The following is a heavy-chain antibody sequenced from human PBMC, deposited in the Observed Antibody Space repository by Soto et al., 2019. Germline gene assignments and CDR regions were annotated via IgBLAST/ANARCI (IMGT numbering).Heavy chain of an antibody. CDR1: GFSLSTSGVG. J-gene: IGHJ6*02. CDR2: IYWDDDK. Sequence: QITLKESGPTLVKPTQTLTLTCTFSGFSLSTSGVGVGWIRQPPGKALEWLALIYWDDDKRYSPSLKSRLTITKDTSKNQVVLTMTNMDPVDKATYYCAHSGGYSGYENVPSYYYYGMDVWGQGTTVTVSS. V-gene: IGHV2-5*02. CDR3: AHSGGYSGYENVPSYYYYGMDV. D-gene: IGHD5-12*01.